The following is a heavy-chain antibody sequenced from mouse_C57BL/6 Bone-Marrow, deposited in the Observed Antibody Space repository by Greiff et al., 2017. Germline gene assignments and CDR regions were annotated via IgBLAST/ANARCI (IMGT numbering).Heavy chain of an antibody. D-gene: IGHD2-10*01. V-gene: IGHV1-19*01. CDR1: GYTFTDYY. J-gene: IGHJ4*01. CDR2: INPYNGGT. CDR3: ARGEGCLPGYAMDY. Sequence: EVQLQQSGPVLVKPGASVKMSCKASGYTFTDYYMNWVKQSHGKSLEWIGVINPYNGGTSYNQKFKGKATLTVDKSSSTAYMELNSLTSEDSAVYYCARGEGCLPGYAMDYWGQGTSVTVSS.